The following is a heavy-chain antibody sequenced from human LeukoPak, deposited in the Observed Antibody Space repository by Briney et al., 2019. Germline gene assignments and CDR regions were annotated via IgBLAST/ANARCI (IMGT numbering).Heavy chain of an antibody. D-gene: IGHD2-2*01. Sequence: VASVKVSCKASGGTFSSYAISWVRQAPGQGLEWMGGIIPIFGTANYAQKFQGRVTITADESTSTAYVELSSLRSEDTAVYYCARAFCSSTSCYGAKAFDIWGQGTMVTVSS. CDR2: IIPIFGTA. CDR1: GGTFSSYA. CDR3: ARAFCSSTSCYGAKAFDI. V-gene: IGHV1-69*13. J-gene: IGHJ3*02.